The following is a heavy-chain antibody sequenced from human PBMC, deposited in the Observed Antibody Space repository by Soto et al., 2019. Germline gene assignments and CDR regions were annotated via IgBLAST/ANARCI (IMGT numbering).Heavy chain of an antibody. V-gene: IGHV1-69*02. J-gene: IGHJ4*02. CDR3: VSTTVVTSLFDY. Sequence: SVKVSCKASGGTFSTYTITWVRQAPGQGLEWMGRIIPIIGIINYAQKFQGRVTISADKFTGTAYMELTGLRSDDTAVYYCVSTTVVTSLFDYWGQG. D-gene: IGHD4-17*01. CDR1: GGTFSTYT. CDR2: IIPIIGII.